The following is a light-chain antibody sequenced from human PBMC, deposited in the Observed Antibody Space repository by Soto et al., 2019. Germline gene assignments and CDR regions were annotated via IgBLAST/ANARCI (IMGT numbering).Light chain of an antibody. J-gene: IGKJ1*01. CDR3: QQFDSSVT. CDR2: GAS. V-gene: IGKV3-20*01. CDR1: QSVSSTF. Sequence: EIVLTQSPGSLSLSPGERATLSCRASQSVSSTFFAWYQQRPGQAPRLLMYGASSRATGIPERFSGSWSGTDCTLTISRLEPEDFALYYCQQFDSSVTFGQGTKVEIK.